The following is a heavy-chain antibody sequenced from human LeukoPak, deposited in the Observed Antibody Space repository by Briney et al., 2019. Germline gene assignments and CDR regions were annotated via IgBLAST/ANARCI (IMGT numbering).Heavy chain of an antibody. CDR3: ARGCSGGSCWGTAFDY. Sequence: GESLKISCKTSGYTFTSYGISWVRQALGQGLEWMGWISAYNGNTNYAQKLQGRVTMTTDTSTSTAYMELRSLRSDDTAVYYCARGCSGGSCWGTAFDYWGQGTLVTVSS. J-gene: IGHJ4*02. V-gene: IGHV1-18*01. CDR2: ISAYNGNT. CDR1: GYTFTSYG. D-gene: IGHD2-15*01.